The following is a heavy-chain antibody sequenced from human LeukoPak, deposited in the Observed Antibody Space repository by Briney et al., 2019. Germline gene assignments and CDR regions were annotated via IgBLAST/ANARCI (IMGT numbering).Heavy chain of an antibody. CDR1: EFTFADYG. CDR3: AKDGDDSIEH. D-gene: IGHD3-22*01. J-gene: IGHJ4*02. V-gene: IGHV3-20*04. CDR2: INRNGDIT. Sequence: GPGGSLRLSCAASEFTFADYGMSWVRQTPGKGLEWVCGINRNGDITGCADFVRGRFTISRDNSKNTLYLQMNSLRAEDTAVYYCAKDGDDSIEHWGQGTLVTVSS.